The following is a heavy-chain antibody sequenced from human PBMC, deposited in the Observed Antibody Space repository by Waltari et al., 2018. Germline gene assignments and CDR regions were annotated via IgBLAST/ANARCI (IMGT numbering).Heavy chain of an antibody. Sequence: QVQLVQSGAEVKKPGASVKVSCKASGYTFTSYAMHWVRQAPGQRLEWMGWINAGNCKTKNSQQFQGRVNITRDTSASTAYMELSSLRSEDTAVYYCARGHSLIIAAAGSHFDYWGQGTLVTVSS. D-gene: IGHD6-13*01. CDR1: GYTFTSYA. CDR2: INAGNCKT. CDR3: ARGHSLIIAAAGSHFDY. J-gene: IGHJ4*02. V-gene: IGHV1-3*01.